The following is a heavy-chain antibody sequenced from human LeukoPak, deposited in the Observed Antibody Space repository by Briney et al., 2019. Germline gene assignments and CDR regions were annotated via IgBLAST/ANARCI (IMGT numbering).Heavy chain of an antibody. CDR2: ISGSGGST. Sequence: GGSLRLSCAASGFTFSSYAMSWVRQAPGKGLEWVSAISGSGGSTYYADSVKGRFTISRDNSKNALYLQMNSLRAEDTAVYYCAKNGTRYCSGGSCYSTPYWGQGTLVTVSS. D-gene: IGHD2-15*01. J-gene: IGHJ4*02. CDR3: AKNGTRYCSGGSCYSTPY. CDR1: GFTFSSYA. V-gene: IGHV3-23*01.